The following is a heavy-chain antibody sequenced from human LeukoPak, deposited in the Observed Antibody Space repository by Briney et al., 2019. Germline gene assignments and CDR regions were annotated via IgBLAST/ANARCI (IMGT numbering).Heavy chain of an antibody. V-gene: IGHV3-30*04. CDR1: GFTFSSYA. CDR2: ISYDGSNK. CDR3: ARGHCSSTSCSNFDY. D-gene: IGHD2-2*01. Sequence: PWGSLRLSCAASGFTFSSYAMHWVLQAPGKRLEGVAVISYDGSNKYYADSVKGRFTISRDNSKNPLYLQMNRLRAEDPAVYYCARGHCSSTSCSNFDYWGQGTLVTVSS. J-gene: IGHJ4*02.